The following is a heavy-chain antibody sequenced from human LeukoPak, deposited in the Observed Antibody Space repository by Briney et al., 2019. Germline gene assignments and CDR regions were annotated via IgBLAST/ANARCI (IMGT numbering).Heavy chain of an antibody. CDR3: ARGEGGADYYYMDV. D-gene: IGHD4/OR15-4a*01. Sequence: SVKVSCKASGGTFSRYAISWVRQAPGQGLEWMGEIIPKFGKANYAQKFQGRVTITADEITSTAYMDLTSLGSEDTAVYYCARGEGGADYYYMDVWGKGTTVTVSS. V-gene: IGHV1-69*13. CDR2: IIPKFGKA. J-gene: IGHJ6*03. CDR1: GGTFSRYA.